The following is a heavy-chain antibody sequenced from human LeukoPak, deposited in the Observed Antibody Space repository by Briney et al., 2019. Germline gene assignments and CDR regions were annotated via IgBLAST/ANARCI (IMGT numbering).Heavy chain of an antibody. CDR1: GYTFTGYY. D-gene: IGHD3-3*01. J-gene: IGHJ4*02. CDR3: ARDQDITIFGVSAFDY. CDR2: INPNSGGT. Sequence: ASVKVSCKASGYTFTGYYMHWVRQAPGQGLEWMGWINPNSGGTNYAQKSQGRVTMTRDTSISTAYMELSRLRSDDTAVYYCARDQDITIFGVSAFDYWGQGTLVTVSS. V-gene: IGHV1-2*02.